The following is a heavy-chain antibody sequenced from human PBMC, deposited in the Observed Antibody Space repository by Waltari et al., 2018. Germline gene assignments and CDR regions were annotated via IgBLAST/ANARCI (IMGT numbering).Heavy chain of an antibody. D-gene: IGHD5-12*01. CDR1: GFTFSPYG. V-gene: IGHV3-23*03. Sequence: EVQFVESGGGLLHPGWSLSCCCSASGFTFSPYGMAWVRQAPGKGLEWVSGISSGGGPTYYADSVKGRFTISRDDSKNTLFLQMDSLRAEDTAIYYCAKDIVAAIWAFDHWGQGALVTVSS. CDR2: ISSGGGPT. CDR3: AKDIVAAIWAFDH. J-gene: IGHJ4*02.